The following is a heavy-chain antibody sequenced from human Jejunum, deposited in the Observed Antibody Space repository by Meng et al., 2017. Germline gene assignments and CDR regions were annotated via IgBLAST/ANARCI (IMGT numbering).Heavy chain of an antibody. D-gene: IGHD2-2*01. Sequence: GESLKISCAASGFTFDNAWMTWVRQAPGTGLEWVGRIRSKADGEITEYVAPVKGRFTISRDDSKDTLYLQMNSLETEDTAVYYCTTGPRYQLDFDYWGQGTLVTVSS. J-gene: IGHJ4*02. CDR3: TTGPRYQLDFDY. CDR2: IRSKADGEIT. V-gene: IGHV3-15*01. CDR1: GFTFDNAW.